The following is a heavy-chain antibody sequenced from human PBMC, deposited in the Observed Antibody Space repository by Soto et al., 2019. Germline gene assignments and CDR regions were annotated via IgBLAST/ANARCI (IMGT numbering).Heavy chain of an antibody. CDR3: ARTDRDFYGVDV. J-gene: IGHJ6*02. V-gene: IGHV3-13*05. CDR1: GFTFRNYD. Sequence: EVQLVESGGGLVQPGGSLRLSCEASGFTFRNYDMHWVRQGTGKGLEWVSGISAAGDPDYADSVEGRFTISRENAQSSFFLQMNSLRVGDTAVYSCARTDRDFYGVDVWGQGTTVIVS. CDR2: ISAAGDP.